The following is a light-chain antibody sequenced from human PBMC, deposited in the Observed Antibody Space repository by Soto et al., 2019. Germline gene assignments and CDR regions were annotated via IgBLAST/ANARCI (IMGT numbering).Light chain of an antibody. CDR1: SSDVGAYNF. CDR2: DVS. J-gene: IGLJ2*01. CDR3: SSYTSSFTLV. Sequence: QSALTQPASVSGSPGQSITISCTGTSSDVGAYNFVSWYQLHPGKVPKLVIYDVSNRPSGVSNRFSGSKSGNTAYLTISGLQAEDEADYYCSSYTSSFTLVFGGGTKLTVL. V-gene: IGLV2-14*01.